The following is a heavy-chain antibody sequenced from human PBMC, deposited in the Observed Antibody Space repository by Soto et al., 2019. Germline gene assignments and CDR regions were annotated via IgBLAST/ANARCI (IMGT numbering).Heavy chain of an antibody. CDR2: INPNSGGT. CDR1: GYTFTGYY. D-gene: IGHD3-3*01. V-gene: IGHV1-2*04. Sequence: ASVKVSCKASGYTFTGYYMHWVRQAPGQGLEWMGWINPNSGGTNYAQKFQGWVTMTRDTSISTAYMELSRLRSDDTAVYYCARSILDEPNDAFDISGQRTKVTVPS. CDR3: ARSILDEPNDAFDI. J-gene: IGHJ3*02.